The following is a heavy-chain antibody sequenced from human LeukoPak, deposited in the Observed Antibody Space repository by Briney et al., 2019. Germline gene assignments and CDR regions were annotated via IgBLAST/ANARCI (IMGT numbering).Heavy chain of an antibody. CDR3: ARRKTTVNY. CDR1: GGSISSYY. CDR2: IYYSGST. J-gene: IGHJ4*02. V-gene: IGHV4-59*01. Sequence: SETLSLTCTVSGGSISSYYWSWIRQPPGKGLEWIGYIYYSGSTNYNPSLKSRVTISVDTSKNQFSLKLSSVTAADTAVYYCARRKTTVNYWGQGTLVTVSS. D-gene: IGHD4-17*01.